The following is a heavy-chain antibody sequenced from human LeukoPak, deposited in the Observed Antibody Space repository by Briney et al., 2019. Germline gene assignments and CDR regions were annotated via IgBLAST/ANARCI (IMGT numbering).Heavy chain of an antibody. CDR1: GGSISSYY. J-gene: IGHJ4*02. V-gene: IGHV4-59*08. CDR3: ARQGGYSSSPDY. D-gene: IGHD6-13*01. CDR2: IYYSGST. Sequence: PSETLSLTCTVSGGSISSYYWNWIRQPPGQGLEWIWYIYYSGSTNYNPSLKSRVVISVDASKNQFSLKLSSVTAADTAVSYCARQGGYSSSPDYWGQGTLVTVSS.